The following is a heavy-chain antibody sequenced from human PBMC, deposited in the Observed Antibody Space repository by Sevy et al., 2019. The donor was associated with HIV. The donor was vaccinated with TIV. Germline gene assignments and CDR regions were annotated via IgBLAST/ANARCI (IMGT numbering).Heavy chain of an antibody. CDR2: INSGSTII. CDR3: ARDGGYSDYGMDL. CDR1: GFTFSSYN. Sequence: GGSLRLSCVASGFTFSSYNFNWVRQAPGKGLELFSFINSGSTIISHADSVKGRFTISRDRVKKSVYLQMNSLRVEDTAVYYCARDGGYSDYGMDLWGQGTTVTVSS. V-gene: IGHV3-48*01. J-gene: IGHJ6*02. D-gene: IGHD2-15*01.